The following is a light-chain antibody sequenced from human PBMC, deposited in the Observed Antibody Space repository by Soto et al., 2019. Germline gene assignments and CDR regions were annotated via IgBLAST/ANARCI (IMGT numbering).Light chain of an antibody. CDR3: QQYNNWPRT. CDR2: VAS. J-gene: IGKJ1*01. V-gene: IGKV3-15*01. Sequence: EIVMTQSPATLSVPPGERATLSCRASQGVNSNLAWYQQKPGQAPRLLFYVASTRATGIPGRFSGSGSGTEFTLTISSLQSEDFAVYYCQQYNNWPRTFGPGTKV. CDR1: QGVNSN.